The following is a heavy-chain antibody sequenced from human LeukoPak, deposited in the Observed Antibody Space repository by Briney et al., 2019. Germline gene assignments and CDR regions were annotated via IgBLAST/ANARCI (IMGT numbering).Heavy chain of an antibody. D-gene: IGHD3-10*01. CDR1: GFTFSSYA. CDR3: ARELFGSGSCPDY. J-gene: IGHJ4*02. CDR2: VWHDGSNK. V-gene: IGHV3-33*01. Sequence: GGSLSLSCTAPGFTFSSYAIHWIRQAPGKGLEWVALVWHDGSNKYYADSVKGRLTISRDNSKNTVYLQMNSLRAEDTAVYYCARELFGSGSCPDYWGQGTLVTVSS.